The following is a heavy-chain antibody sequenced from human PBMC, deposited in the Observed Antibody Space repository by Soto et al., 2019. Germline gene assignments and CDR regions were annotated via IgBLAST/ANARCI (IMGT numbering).Heavy chain of an antibody. D-gene: IGHD2-2*01. V-gene: IGHV3-23*01. Sequence: GGSLRLSCAASGFTFSSYAMSWVRQAPGKGLEWVSAISGSGGSTYYADSVKGRFTISRDNSKNTLYLQMNSLRAEDTAVYYCAKDLVSCSSTSCYAGAFDIWGQGTMVTVSS. CDR2: ISGSGGST. J-gene: IGHJ3*02. CDR1: GFTFSSYA. CDR3: AKDLVSCSSTSCYAGAFDI.